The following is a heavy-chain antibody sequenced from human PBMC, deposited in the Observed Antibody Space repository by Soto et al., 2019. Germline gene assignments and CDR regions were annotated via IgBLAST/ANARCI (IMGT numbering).Heavy chain of an antibody. Sequence: QVQLVQSGAEVKKPGASVKVSCKASGYTFTNNGITWVRQAPGQGLEWMGWISPYNDNANNAQKFQGRITMTTDTSTSTAYMELRGLRSDDTAVYYCARVPYDFWSGAYYYFAMDVWGQGTTVTVSS. CDR1: GYTFTNNG. CDR3: ARVPYDFWSGAYYYFAMDV. V-gene: IGHV1-18*04. CDR2: ISPYNDNA. D-gene: IGHD3-3*01. J-gene: IGHJ6*02.